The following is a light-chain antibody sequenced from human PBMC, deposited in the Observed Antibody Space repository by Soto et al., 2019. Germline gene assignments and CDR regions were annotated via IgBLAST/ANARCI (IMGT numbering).Light chain of an antibody. J-gene: IGKJ1*01. V-gene: IGKV3-20*01. CDR3: QQYGSSRT. Sequence: EVVLTQSPATLSLSPGDRATLSCRASQSVTIKLAWYQQRPGQAPRLLIYGASSRATGIPDRFSGSRSGTDFTLTISRLEPEDFAVYYCQQYGSSRTFGQGTKVDIK. CDR1: QSVTIK. CDR2: GAS.